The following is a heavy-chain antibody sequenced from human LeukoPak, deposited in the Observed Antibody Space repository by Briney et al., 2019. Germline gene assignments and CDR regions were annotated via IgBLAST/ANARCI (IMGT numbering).Heavy chain of an antibody. V-gene: IGHV1-69*13. CDR2: IIPIFGTA. CDR1: GGTFSSYA. CDR3: ARGEWRWLQYAFDY. Sequence: GASVKVFCKASGGTFSSYAISWVRQAPGQGLEWMGGIIPIFGTANYAQKFQGRVTITADESTSTAYMELSSLRSEDTAVYYCARGEWRWLQYAFDYWGQGTLVTVSS. J-gene: IGHJ4*02. D-gene: IGHD5-24*01.